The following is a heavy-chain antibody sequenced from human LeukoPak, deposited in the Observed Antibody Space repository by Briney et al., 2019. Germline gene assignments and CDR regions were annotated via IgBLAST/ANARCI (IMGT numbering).Heavy chain of an antibody. CDR1: GFTFSSYS. D-gene: IGHD6-19*01. V-gene: IGHV3-21*01. J-gene: IGHJ4*02. CDR2: ISSSSSYI. Sequence: PGGSLRLSCAASGFTFSSYSMNWVRQAPGKGLEWVSSISSSSSYIYYAHSVKGRFTISRDNAKNSLYLQMNSLRAEDTAVYYCARVVAGYFDYWGQGTLVTVSS. CDR3: ARVVAGYFDY.